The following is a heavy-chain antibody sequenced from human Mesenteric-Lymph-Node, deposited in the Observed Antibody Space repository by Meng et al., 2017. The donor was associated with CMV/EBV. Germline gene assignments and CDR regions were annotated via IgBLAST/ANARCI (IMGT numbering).Heavy chain of an antibody. CDR3: ARDSELG. CDR2: ISSSSSYI. CDR1: GFTFSSYS. J-gene: IGHJ3*01. D-gene: IGHD3-16*01. V-gene: IGHV3-21*01. Sequence: GGSLRLSCAASGFTFSSYSMNWVRQAPGKGLEWVSSISSSSSYIYYADSVKGRFTISRDNSKNTVFLQMNSLRDEDTALYYCARDSELGWGQGTMVTVSS.